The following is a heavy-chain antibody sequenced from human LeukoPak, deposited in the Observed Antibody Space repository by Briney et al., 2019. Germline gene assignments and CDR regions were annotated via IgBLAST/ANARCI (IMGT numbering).Heavy chain of an antibody. J-gene: IGHJ6*03. CDR3: ARGFTVTWDYYYYMDV. V-gene: IGHV4-39*07. Sequence: SETLSLTCTVSGGSISSSSYYWGWIRQPPGKGLEWIGSIYYSGSTYYNPSLKSRVTISVDTSKNQFSLKLSSVTAADTAVYYCARGFTVTWDYYYYMDVWGKGTTVTVSS. D-gene: IGHD4-11*01. CDR2: IYYSGST. CDR1: GGSISSSSYY.